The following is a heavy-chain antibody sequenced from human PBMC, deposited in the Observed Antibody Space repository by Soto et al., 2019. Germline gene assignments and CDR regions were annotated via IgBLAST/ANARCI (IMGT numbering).Heavy chain of an antibody. J-gene: IGHJ4*02. CDR1: GGSISSDDYC. D-gene: IGHD1-26*01. CDR3: ARGPSGDKVDY. Sequence: QVQLQESGPGLVEPSQTLSLTCTVSGGSISSDDYCWSWIRQSPGKGLEWIGHIYDSGNTYSNPSLKSRVTISGDTSNTQFSLRLSSVTAADTAVYYCARGPSGDKVDYWGQGTLVTVSS. V-gene: IGHV4-30-4*01. CDR2: IYDSGNT.